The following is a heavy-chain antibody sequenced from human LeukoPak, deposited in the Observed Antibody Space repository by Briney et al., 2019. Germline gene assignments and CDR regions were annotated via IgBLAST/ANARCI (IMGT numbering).Heavy chain of an antibody. J-gene: IGHJ3*02. CDR2: IYDGGST. V-gene: IGHV4-39*01. CDR3: ATHRRPGSGGYENAFEI. CDR1: GASIGSTTYY. D-gene: IGHD5-12*01. Sequence: SETLSLTCTVSGASIGSTTYYWDWFRQPPGKGLEWIGNIYDGGSTHYNPSLKSRLTMSVDTSKNHFSLRFNSVTDADTAIYYCATHRRPGSGGYENAFEIWGQGTMVTVSS.